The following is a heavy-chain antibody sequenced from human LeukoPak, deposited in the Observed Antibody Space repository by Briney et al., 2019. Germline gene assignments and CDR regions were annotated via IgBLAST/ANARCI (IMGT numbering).Heavy chain of an antibody. CDR3: ARGKQLARYYFDY. V-gene: IGHV4-59*01. D-gene: IGHD6-13*01. Sequence: SETLSLTCTVSGDSISSYYWSWIQQPPGKGLEWIGYIYYSGSTNYNPSLKSRVTISVDTSKNQFSLKLSSVTAADTAVYYCARGKQLARYYFDYWGQGTLVTVSS. J-gene: IGHJ4*02. CDR1: GDSISSYY. CDR2: IYYSGST.